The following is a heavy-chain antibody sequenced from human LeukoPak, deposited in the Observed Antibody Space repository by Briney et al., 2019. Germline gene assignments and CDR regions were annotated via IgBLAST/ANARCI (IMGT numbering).Heavy chain of an antibody. D-gene: IGHD2-2*01. Sequence: GGFLRLSCAASGRYWMHWVRQAPGKGLEWVSAISGSGGSTYYADSVKGRFTISRDNSKNTLYLQMNSLRAEDTAVYYCAKVNCSSTSCQYYFDYWGQGTPVTVSS. CDR1: GRYW. J-gene: IGHJ4*02. V-gene: IGHV3-23*01. CDR3: AKVNCSSTSCQYYFDY. CDR2: ISGSGGST.